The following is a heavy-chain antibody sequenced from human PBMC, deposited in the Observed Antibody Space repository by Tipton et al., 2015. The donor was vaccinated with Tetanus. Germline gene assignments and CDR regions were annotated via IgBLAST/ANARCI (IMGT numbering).Heavy chain of an antibody. CDR1: GASVRSLNHY. CDR3: ARNGRQFCSGDCYPTAYDI. D-gene: IGHD2-21*02. CDR2: IYYSGAT. V-gene: IGHV4-61*01. J-gene: IGHJ3*02. Sequence: TLSLTCTVSGASVRSLNHYWSWLRQPPGKPLEWISDIYYSGATEYNPSLQSRVTTSLHASQRQFSLKLTSVTPADTAIYYCARNGRQFCSGDCYPTAYDIWGHGTMVTVSS.